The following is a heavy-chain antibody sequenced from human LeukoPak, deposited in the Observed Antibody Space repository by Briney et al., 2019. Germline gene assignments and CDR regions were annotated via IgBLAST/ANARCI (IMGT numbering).Heavy chain of an antibody. CDR3: ARAPDFSMVRGVFNWFDP. CDR1: GYTFTSYG. CDR2: ISAYNGNT. Sequence: ASVKVSCKASGYTFTSYGISWVRQAPGQGLEWMGWISAYNGNTNYAQKLQGRVTMTTDTSTSTAYMELRSLRSDDTAVYYCARAPDFSMVRGVFNWFDPWGQGTLVTVSS. D-gene: IGHD3-10*01. V-gene: IGHV1-18*01. J-gene: IGHJ5*02.